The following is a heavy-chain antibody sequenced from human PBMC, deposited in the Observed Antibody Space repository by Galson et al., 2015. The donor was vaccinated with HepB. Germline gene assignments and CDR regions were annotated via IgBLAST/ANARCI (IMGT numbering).Heavy chain of an antibody. V-gene: IGHV3-49*04. D-gene: IGHD6-13*01. Sequence: SLRLSCAASGFTFGDYAMSWVRQAPGKGLEWVGFIRSKAYGGTTEYAASVKGRFTISRDDSKSIAYLQMNSLKTEDTAVYYYTRGRVYSSSWYFDYWGQGTLVTVSS. J-gene: IGHJ4*02. CDR1: GFTFGDYA. CDR2: IRSKAYGGTT. CDR3: TRGRVYSSSWYFDY.